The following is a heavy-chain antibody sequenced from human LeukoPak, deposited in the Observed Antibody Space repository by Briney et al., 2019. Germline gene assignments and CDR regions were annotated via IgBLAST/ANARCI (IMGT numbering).Heavy chain of an antibody. CDR1: GGSISSAGYY. J-gene: IGHJ4*02. V-gene: IGHV4-30-2*01. CDR3: ARDLIAAAGKRIDY. Sequence: SQTLSLTCTVSGGSISSAGYYWSWIRQPPGKGLEWIGYIYYSGSTYYNPSLKSRVTISVDTSKNQFSLKLSSVTAADTAVYYCARDLIAAAGKRIDYWGQGTLVTVSS. CDR2: IYYSGST. D-gene: IGHD6-13*01.